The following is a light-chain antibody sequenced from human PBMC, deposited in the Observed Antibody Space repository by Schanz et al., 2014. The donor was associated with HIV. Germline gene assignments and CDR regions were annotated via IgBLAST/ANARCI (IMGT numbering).Light chain of an antibody. V-gene: IGKV1-5*03. Sequence: DIQMTQSPSTLSASVGDRVTITCRASQNINSWLAWFQQKPGKAPKLLIYKASSLESGVPPRFSGSESGTEFPLTINSLQPDDLATYYCQQYQADPWTFGQGTKVEI. CDR3: QQYQADPWT. CDR1: QNINSW. J-gene: IGKJ1*01. CDR2: KAS.